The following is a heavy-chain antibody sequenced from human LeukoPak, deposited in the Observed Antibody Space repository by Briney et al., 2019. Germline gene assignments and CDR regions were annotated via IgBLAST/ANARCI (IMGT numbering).Heavy chain of an antibody. CDR3: ARGSSWYYTYYYYYGMDV. Sequence: PGGSLRLSCAASGFTFSSYSKNWVRQAPVKGLDWVSSISSSSSYIYYADSVKGRFTISRDNAKNSLYLQMNSLRPEDTAVYYCARGSSWYYTYYYYYGMDVWGQGTTVTVSS. V-gene: IGHV3-21*01. J-gene: IGHJ6*02. CDR1: GFTFSSYS. CDR2: ISSSSSYI. D-gene: IGHD6-13*01.